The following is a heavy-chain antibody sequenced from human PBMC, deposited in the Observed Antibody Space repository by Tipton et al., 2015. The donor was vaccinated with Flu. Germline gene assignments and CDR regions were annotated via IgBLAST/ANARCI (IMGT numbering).Heavy chain of an antibody. CDR2: IYSGGRT. D-gene: IGHD5-18*01. V-gene: IGHV3-66*02. Sequence: GSLRLSCAASGFPITNNYMSWVRQAPGKGLEWVSVIYSGGRTHYTDSVEGRFTISRDISKNTLFLQMNSLRAEDTAVYYCVRSGYSYGYVDYWGQGTLVTVSS. CDR3: VRSGYSYGYVDY. CDR1: GFPITNNY. J-gene: IGHJ4*02.